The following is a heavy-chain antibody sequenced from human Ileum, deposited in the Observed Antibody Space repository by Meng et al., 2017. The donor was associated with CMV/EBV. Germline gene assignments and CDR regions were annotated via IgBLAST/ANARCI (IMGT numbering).Heavy chain of an antibody. CDR1: GYTFTSYA. CDR2: VSTSNGYT. J-gene: IGHJ4*02. Sequence: KVSCKASGYTFTSYAVTWGRQAPGQVLEWMGWVSTSNGYTNYAQKFRDRVTLTADSSTTTAYMELTSLTSDDTAMYYCARSLKFYDFWGQGTLVTVSS. V-gene: IGHV1-18*01. CDR3: ARSLKFYDF.